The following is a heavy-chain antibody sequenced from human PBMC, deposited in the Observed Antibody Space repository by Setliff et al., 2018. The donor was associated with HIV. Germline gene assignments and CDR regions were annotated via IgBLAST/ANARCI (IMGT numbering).Heavy chain of an antibody. V-gene: IGHV4-34*01. CDR2: INHSGST. Sequence: SETLSLTCAVYGGSFSGYYWSWIRQPPGKGLEWIGEINHSGSTNHNPSLKSRVTISVDTSKNQFSLRLSSVTAADTAVYYCARVGPRRDGYNFYLIDYWGQGTLVTVSS. CDR3: ARVGPRRDGYNFYLIDY. D-gene: IGHD5-12*01. J-gene: IGHJ4*02. CDR1: GGSFSGYY.